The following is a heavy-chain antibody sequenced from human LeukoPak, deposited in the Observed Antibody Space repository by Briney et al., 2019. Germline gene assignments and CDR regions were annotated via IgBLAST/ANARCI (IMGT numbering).Heavy chain of an antibody. Sequence: PSETLSLTCTVSGGSISSYYWSWIRQPPGKGLEWIGYIYYSGSTNYNPSLKSRVTISVDTSKNQFPLKLSSVTAADTAVYYCARDFGQTGWAFDIWGQGTMVTVSS. CDR1: GGSISSYY. CDR3: ARDFGQTGWAFDI. D-gene: IGHD3-9*01. V-gene: IGHV4-59*01. J-gene: IGHJ3*02. CDR2: IYYSGST.